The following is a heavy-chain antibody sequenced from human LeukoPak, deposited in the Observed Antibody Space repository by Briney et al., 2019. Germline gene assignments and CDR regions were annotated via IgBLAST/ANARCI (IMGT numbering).Heavy chain of an antibody. CDR1: GGAISSGSNY. CDR3: ARETTYSSSLGTLLYYYYYMDV. D-gene: IGHD6-13*01. V-gene: IGHV4-61*02. CDR2: IYTSGST. Sequence: KPSQTLSLTCTVSGGAISSGSNYWSWIRQPAGKGLEWIGRIYTSGSTDYNPSLKSRVTISVDTSKNQFSLKLSSVTAADTAVYYCARETTYSSSLGTLLYYYYYMDVWGKGTTVTVSS. J-gene: IGHJ6*03.